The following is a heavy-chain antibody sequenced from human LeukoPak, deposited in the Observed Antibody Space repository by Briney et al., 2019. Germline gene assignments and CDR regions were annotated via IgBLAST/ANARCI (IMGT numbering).Heavy chain of an antibody. V-gene: IGHV4-39*07. CDR2: IYYSGST. CDR1: GGSISSSSYY. J-gene: IGHJ3*02. Sequence: SETLSLTCTVSGGSISSSSYYWGWIRQPPGKGLEWIGSIYYSGSTNYNPSLKSRVTISVDTSKNQFSLKLSSVTAADTAVYYCARDLMVRGVTPDAFDIWGQGTMVTVSS. CDR3: ARDLMVRGVTPDAFDI. D-gene: IGHD3-10*01.